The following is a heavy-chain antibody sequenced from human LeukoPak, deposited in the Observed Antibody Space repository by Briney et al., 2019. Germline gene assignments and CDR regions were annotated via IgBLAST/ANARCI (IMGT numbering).Heavy chain of an antibody. D-gene: IGHD3-22*01. CDR3: ARERPPHFYDSSGYYYGAEFFQH. J-gene: IGHJ1*01. V-gene: IGHV1-18*01. CDR2: ISAYNGNT. CDR1: GYTFTSYG. Sequence: GASVTVSCKASGYTFTSYGISWVRQAPGQGLEWMGWISAYNGNTNYAQKLQGRVTMTTDTSTSTAYMELRSLRSDDTAVYYCARERPPHFYDSSGYYYGAEFFQHWGQGTLVTVSS.